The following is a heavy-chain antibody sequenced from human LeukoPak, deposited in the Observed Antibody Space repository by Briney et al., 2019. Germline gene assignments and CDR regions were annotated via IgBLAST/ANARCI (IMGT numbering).Heavy chain of an antibody. Sequence: SETLSLTCTVSGGSISSYYWSWIRQPPGKGLEWIGYIYYSGSTNYNPSLKSRVTIPVDTSKNQFSLNLSSVTAADTAVYYCARVERRITVFGVVTPGAFDVWGQGTMVTVSS. CDR2: IYYSGST. CDR1: GGSISSYY. CDR3: ARVERRITVFGVVTPGAFDV. V-gene: IGHV4-59*01. J-gene: IGHJ3*01. D-gene: IGHD3-3*01.